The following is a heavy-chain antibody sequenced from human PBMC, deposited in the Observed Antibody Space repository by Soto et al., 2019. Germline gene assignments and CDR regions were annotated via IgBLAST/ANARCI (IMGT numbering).Heavy chain of an antibody. CDR3: ARSVAVPGAHIDY. CDR2: VYYTGST. Sequence: SETLSLTCSVSGGSISGSYWSWIRQSPGKGLEWLGYVYYTGSTNYSPSLRSRVSISVDTSKNEFSLRLSSVTAEDTAAYFCARSVAVPGAHIDYWGQGTQVTVSS. J-gene: IGHJ4*02. D-gene: IGHD6-19*01. V-gene: IGHV4-59*01. CDR1: GGSISGSY.